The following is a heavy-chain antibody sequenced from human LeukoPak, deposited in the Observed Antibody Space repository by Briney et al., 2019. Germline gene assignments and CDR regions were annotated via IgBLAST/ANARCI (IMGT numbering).Heavy chain of an antibody. D-gene: IGHD6-19*01. V-gene: IGHV5-51*01. J-gene: IGHJ4*02. CDR2: IYPCDSDT. Sequence: GESLKISCKGSGYSFSTQWIGWVRQMPGKGLEWMGIIYPCDSDTRYSPSFQGQVTISADKSSITAYLQWTSLKASDTAMYYCARHLKYRSGGHYFAYWGQGTQVTVSS. CDR3: ARHLKYRSGGHYFAY. CDR1: GYSFSTQW.